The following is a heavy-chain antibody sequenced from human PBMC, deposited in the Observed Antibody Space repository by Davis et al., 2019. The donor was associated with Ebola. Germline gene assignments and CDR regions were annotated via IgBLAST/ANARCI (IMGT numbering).Heavy chain of an antibody. D-gene: IGHD5-18*01. J-gene: IGHJ4*02. V-gene: IGHV1-18*04. Sequence: ASVKVSCKASGYTFTSYGISWVRQAPGQGLEWMGWIITDNGNRNYAQKFQGRVTMSTDTSTTTAYMELTSLRSDDTAVYYCVRGGIQRWSSHYLDYWGQGTLVTVSS. CDR2: IITDNGNR. CDR3: VRGGIQRWSSHYLDY. CDR1: GYTFTSYG.